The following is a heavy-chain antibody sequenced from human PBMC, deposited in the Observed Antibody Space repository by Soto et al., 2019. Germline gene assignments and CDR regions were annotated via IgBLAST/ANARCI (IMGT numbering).Heavy chain of an antibody. CDR2: IASDGKDK. Sequence: QVQLVESGGGVVQPGRSLKLSCAASGFTFSNHAIHWVRQAPGKGLEWVAVIASDGKDKRYADSVKGRFTISRDNPKNTVYLQMNSLRGEDTAVYYCAKDGAIAAADYFFDYWGQGSLVTVSS. J-gene: IGHJ4*02. CDR3: AKDGAIAAADYFFDY. V-gene: IGHV3-30*18. CDR1: GFTFSNHA. D-gene: IGHD6-13*01.